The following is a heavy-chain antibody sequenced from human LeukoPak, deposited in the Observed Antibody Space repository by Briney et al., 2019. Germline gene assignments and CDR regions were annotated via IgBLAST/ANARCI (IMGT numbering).Heavy chain of an antibody. V-gene: IGHV4-34*01. CDR2: IYYSGST. CDR3: ARGSMPDY. D-gene: IGHD2/OR15-2a*01. CDR1: GGSFSGYY. Sequence: SETLSLTCAVYGGSFSGYYWSWIRQPPGKGLEWIGYIYYSGSTYYNPSLKSRVTISVDTSKNQFSLKLNSVTAADTAVYFCARGSMPDYWGQGTLVTVSS. J-gene: IGHJ4*02.